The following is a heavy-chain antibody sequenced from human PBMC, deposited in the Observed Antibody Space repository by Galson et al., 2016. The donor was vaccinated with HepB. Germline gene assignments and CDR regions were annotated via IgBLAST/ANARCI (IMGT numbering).Heavy chain of an antibody. CDR1: GGSVSGYF. V-gene: IGHV4-34*01. CDR3: AREMITFGGVIVTARPFDS. Sequence: SETLSLTCAVSGGSVSGYFWSWIRQPPGKGLEWLGEITHSGSTNYNPSLKSRITMSVDTSKNQFSLKLSSLTAADTAVYYCAREMITFGGVIVTARPFDSWGQGTLVTVSS. CDR2: ITHSGST. J-gene: IGHJ4*02. D-gene: IGHD3-16*02.